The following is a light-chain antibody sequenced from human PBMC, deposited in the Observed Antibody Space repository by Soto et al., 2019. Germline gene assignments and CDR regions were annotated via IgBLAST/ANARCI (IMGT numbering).Light chain of an antibody. Sequence: EIVLTQSPATLSLSPGERATLSCRASQSVSRYLAWYQQKPGQAPRLLIYDASNRATGIPARFSGSGSGTNFTLTISSLEPEDFAVYYCQQRYNWPQTFGQGTKVDIK. J-gene: IGKJ1*01. CDR2: DAS. CDR3: QQRYNWPQT. V-gene: IGKV3-11*01. CDR1: QSVSRY.